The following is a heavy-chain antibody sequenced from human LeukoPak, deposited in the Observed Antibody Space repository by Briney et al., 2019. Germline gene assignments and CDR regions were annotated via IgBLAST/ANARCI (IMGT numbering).Heavy chain of an antibody. Sequence: GASVKVSCKASGYTFNSYGISWVRQAPGQGLEWMGWISTYKDNTNYAQKFQGRVTMTTDTSTSTAYMDLRNLLSDDSAVYYCARVIAARGHYFYMDVWGKGTTVTVSS. CDR2: ISTYKDNT. CDR1: GYTFNSYG. V-gene: IGHV1-18*01. D-gene: IGHD6-6*01. CDR3: ARVIAARGHYFYMDV. J-gene: IGHJ6*03.